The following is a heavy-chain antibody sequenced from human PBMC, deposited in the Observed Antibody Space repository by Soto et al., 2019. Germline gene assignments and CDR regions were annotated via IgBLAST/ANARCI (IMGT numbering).Heavy chain of an antibody. CDR1: GYTFTSNA. CDR3: ARVWGSYHAPSGGAGFDP. Sequence: QVQLVQSGAELKKPGASVKVSCKASGYTFTSNAITWVRQAPGRGLEWMGWISAYNGDTNYAQKFQGRVTMTTHTSTTTAYLELRSLRSDDTAVYYCARVWGSYHAPSGGAGFDPWGQGTLVTVSS. D-gene: IGHD3-16*02. CDR2: ISAYNGDT. V-gene: IGHV1-18*01. J-gene: IGHJ5*02.